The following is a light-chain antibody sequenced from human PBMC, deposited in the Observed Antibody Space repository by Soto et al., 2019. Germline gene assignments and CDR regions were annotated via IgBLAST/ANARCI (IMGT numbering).Light chain of an antibody. CDR2: EVS. Sequence: QSVLAQPASVSGSPGQSITISCTGTNSDVGGYNYVSWYQQHPGRAPKLMIFEVSNRPSGISSRFSGSKSGNTASLTISGLQAEDEADYYCSSYTTTSSLWVFGGGTQLTVL. J-gene: IGLJ3*02. CDR3: SSYTTTSSLWV. CDR1: NSDVGGYNY. V-gene: IGLV2-14*01.